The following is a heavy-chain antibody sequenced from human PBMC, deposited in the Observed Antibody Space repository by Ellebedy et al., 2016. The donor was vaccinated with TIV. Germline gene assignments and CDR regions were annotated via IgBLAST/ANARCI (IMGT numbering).Heavy chain of an antibody. V-gene: IGHV1-2*04. CDR2: INPNSGGT. J-gene: IGHJ4*02. Sequence: ASVKVSCKASGYTFTGYYMHWVRQAPGQGLEWMGWINPNSGGTNYAQKFQGWVTMTRDTSISTAYMELSRLRSDDTAVYYCARRGPGEAMLTVGFDYWGQGTLVTVSS. D-gene: IGHD3-16*01. CDR1: GYTFTGYY. CDR3: ARRGPGEAMLTVGFDY.